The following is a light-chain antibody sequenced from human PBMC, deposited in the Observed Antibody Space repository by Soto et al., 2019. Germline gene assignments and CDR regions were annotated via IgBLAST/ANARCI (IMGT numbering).Light chain of an antibody. J-gene: IGKJ2*01. CDR1: QSVGSN. V-gene: IGKV3-15*01. CDR3: QQYSQWPSYT. CDR2: DAS. Sequence: EIVMTQSPLTLSGSPGERVMFSCRASQSVGSNIAWYQQKPGQSPRLLVYDASTRATAIPARFSGSGSETEFTLTINTLQPEDLAVYYCQQYSQWPSYTFGQGTKVDIK.